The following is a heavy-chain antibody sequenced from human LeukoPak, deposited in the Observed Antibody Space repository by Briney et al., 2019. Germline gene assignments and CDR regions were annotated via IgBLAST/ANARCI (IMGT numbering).Heavy chain of an antibody. CDR3: AKGGKWDVTPFDY. CDR1: GFTFTSYS. Sequence: GGSLRLSCAASGFTFTSYSMNWVRQAPGKGLEWVSTISGGGGSTYYADSVKGRLTISRDDSKNTLYLQVNSLRAEDTAVYYCAKGGKWDVTPFDYWGQGTLVTVSS. J-gene: IGHJ4*02. CDR2: ISGGGGST. V-gene: IGHV3-23*01. D-gene: IGHD1-26*01.